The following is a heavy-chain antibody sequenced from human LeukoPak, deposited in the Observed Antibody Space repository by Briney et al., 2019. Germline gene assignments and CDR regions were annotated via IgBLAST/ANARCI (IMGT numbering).Heavy chain of an antibody. CDR2: IWYDGSNK. J-gene: IGHJ3*02. CDR3: ARDIGVMESDAFDI. V-gene: IGHV3-33*01. D-gene: IGHD3-16*01. Sequence: PGGSLRLSCAASGFTFSSYGMHWVRQAPGKGLEWVAVIWYDGSNKYYADSVKGRFTISRDNSKNTLYLQMNSLRAEDTAVYYCARDIGVMESDAFDIWGQGTMVTVSS. CDR1: GFTFSSYG.